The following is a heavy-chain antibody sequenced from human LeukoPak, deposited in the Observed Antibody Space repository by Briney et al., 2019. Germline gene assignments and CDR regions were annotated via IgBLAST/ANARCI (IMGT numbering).Heavy chain of an antibody. J-gene: IGHJ3*02. CDR1: GGTFSSYA. CDR2: IIPIFGTA. D-gene: IGHD3-22*01. V-gene: IGHV1-69*05. CDR3: AVVVMLAFDI. Sequence: GSSVKVSCKASGGTFSSYAINWVRQAPGQGLEWMGGIIPIFGTANYGQKFQGRVKITTDESTSTAYMQLSSLRSEDTAVYYCAVVVMLAFDIWGQGTMVTVSS.